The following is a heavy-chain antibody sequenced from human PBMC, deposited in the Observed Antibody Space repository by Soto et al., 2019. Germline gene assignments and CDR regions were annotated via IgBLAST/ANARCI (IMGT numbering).Heavy chain of an antibody. Sequence: SETLSLTCTVSGGSISIGDYYWSCIRQPPGKGLEWIGYIYYSGSTYYNPSLKSRVTISVDTSKNQFSLKLSSVTAADTAVYYCARDRLETGTTAYYFDYWGQGTLVTVSS. CDR3: ARDRLETGTTAYYFDY. D-gene: IGHD1-7*01. J-gene: IGHJ4*02. V-gene: IGHV4-30-4*01. CDR1: GGSISIGDYY. CDR2: IYYSGST.